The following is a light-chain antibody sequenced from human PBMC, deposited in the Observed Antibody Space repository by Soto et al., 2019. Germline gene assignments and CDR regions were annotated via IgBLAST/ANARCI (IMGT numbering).Light chain of an antibody. V-gene: IGKV4-1*01. CDR1: QSVLYSSNKKNY. CDR2: WAS. Sequence: DXVMXXSXXXXAVSLGERATINCKSSQSVLYSSNKKNYLAWYQQKSGQSPKVLIYWASTRESGVPDRFSGSGSGTDFTLTISSLQAEDAAVYYCQQSYSTPRTFGQGTKVEIK. J-gene: IGKJ1*01. CDR3: QQSYSTPRT.